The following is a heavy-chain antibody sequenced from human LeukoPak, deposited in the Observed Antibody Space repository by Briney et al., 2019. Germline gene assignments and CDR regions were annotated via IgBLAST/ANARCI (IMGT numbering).Heavy chain of an antibody. D-gene: IGHD5-24*01. J-gene: IGHJ4*02. CDR2: IYPGDSDT. CDR1: GYNFTNYW. Sequence: ESLKISCKGSGYNFTNYWIGWVRQMPGKGLEWMGIIYPGDSDTTYIPSFQGQVTISADKSISTAYLQWSSLKAPDTAMYYCARRRDGYNYVGTDYWGQGPLVTVSS. V-gene: IGHV5-51*01. CDR3: ARRRDGYNYVGTDY.